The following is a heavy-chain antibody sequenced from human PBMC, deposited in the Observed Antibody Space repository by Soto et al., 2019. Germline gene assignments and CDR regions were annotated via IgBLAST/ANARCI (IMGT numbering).Heavy chain of an antibody. Sequence: EVQLVESGGGLVQPGGSLRLSSAASGFSFSSYWMSWVRQAPGKGLEWVANIKQDGSEKNYVDSVKGRFTISRDNAKNSLYLQMNTLRAEDTAVYYCYSGGYTDYWGQGTLVTVSA. CDR3: YSGGYTDY. D-gene: IGHD1-26*01. CDR2: IKQDGSEK. CDR1: GFSFSSYW. V-gene: IGHV3-7*01. J-gene: IGHJ4*02.